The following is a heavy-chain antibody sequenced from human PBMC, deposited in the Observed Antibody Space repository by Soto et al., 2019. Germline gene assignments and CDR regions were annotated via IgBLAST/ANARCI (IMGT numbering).Heavy chain of an antibody. V-gene: IGHV3-30*18. D-gene: IGHD2-2*01. CDR1: GLNFGAYG. CDR2: ISHDVTKT. Sequence: QVQVVESGGVVVQPGTSLRLACEASGLNFGAYGMHWVRQAPGKGLEWVAVISHDVTKTYYSDSVKVRFTVSRDNSKKMWYVQIVCLGRDDTAGYSCAKDRRDGYPNCYRCYGVGVWGQGTTVTVSS. CDR3: AKDRRDGYPNCYRCYGVGV. J-gene: IGHJ6*02.